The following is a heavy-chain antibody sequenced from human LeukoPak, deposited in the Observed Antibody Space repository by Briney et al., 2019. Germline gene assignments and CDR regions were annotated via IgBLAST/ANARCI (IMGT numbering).Heavy chain of an antibody. CDR1: GGSFSGHY. D-gene: IGHD3-16*02. CDR3: ARVGTAYYDYVWGSYRYTGWFDP. J-gene: IGHJ5*02. Sequence: PSETLSLTCAVYGGSFSGHYWSWIRQPPGKGLEWIGEINHSGSTNYNPSLKSRVTISVDTSKNQFSLKLSSVTAADTAVYYCARVGTAYYDYVWGSYRYTGWFDPWGQGTLVTVSS. V-gene: IGHV4-34*01. CDR2: INHSGST.